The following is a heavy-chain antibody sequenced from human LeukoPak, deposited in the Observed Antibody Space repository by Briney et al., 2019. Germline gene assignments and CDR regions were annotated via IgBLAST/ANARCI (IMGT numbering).Heavy chain of an antibody. CDR1: GGSISSGGYY. D-gene: IGHD2-2*01. V-gene: IGHV4-31*03. Sequence: SETLSLTCTVSGGSISSGGYYWSWIRQHPGKGLEWIGNIYYSGSTNYNPSLKSRVTISVDTSKNQFSLKLGSVTAADTAVYYCAIGALQSPAYFWGQGTLVTVSS. CDR2: IYYSGST. J-gene: IGHJ4*02. CDR3: AIGALQSPAYF.